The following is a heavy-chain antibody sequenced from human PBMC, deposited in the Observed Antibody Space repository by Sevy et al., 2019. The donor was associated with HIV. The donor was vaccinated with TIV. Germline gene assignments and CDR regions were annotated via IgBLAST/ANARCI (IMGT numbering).Heavy chain of an antibody. CDR1: GFTFGDYC. V-gene: IGHV3-49*04. J-gene: IGHJ4*02. CDR2: LKSDVYGGTV. D-gene: IGHD2-15*01. CDR3: TRRKAAQSIFDY. Sequence: GGSLRLSCTASGFTFGDYCMSWVRQAPGKGLEWVAFLKSDVYGGTVDHAASVRGRFVISRDDSKTIAYLQMNDLKTEDTGAYYCTRRKAAQSIFDYWGQGALVTVSS.